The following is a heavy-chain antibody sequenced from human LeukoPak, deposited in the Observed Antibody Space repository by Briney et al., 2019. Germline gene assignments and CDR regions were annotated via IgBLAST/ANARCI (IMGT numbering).Heavy chain of an antibody. D-gene: IGHD6-13*01. CDR2: ISYDGSNK. CDR1: GFTFSSYG. CDR3: AKVSSSWPKEYFQH. Sequence: GGSLRLSCAAAGFTFSSYGMHWVRQAPGKGLEWVAVISYDGSNKYYADSVKGRFTISRDNSKNTLYLQMNSLRAEDTAVYYCAKVSSSWPKEYFQHWGQGTLVTVSS. J-gene: IGHJ1*01. V-gene: IGHV3-30*18.